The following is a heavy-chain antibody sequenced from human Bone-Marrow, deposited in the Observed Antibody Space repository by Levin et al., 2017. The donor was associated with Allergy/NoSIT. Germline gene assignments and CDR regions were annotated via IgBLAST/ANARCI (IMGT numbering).Heavy chain of an antibody. J-gene: IGHJ4*02. D-gene: IGHD3-22*01. V-gene: IGHV3-7*01. CDR2: TNLDGSEK. CDR1: GFTFSSYW. CDR3: ARDSSGNDY. Sequence: PGESLKISCAVSGFTFSSYWMSWFRQSPGKGLEWVANTNLDGSEKYYVESVKGRFTISRDNAKNSLYLQMNTLRAEDTAVYYCARDSSGNDYWGQGTLVTVSS.